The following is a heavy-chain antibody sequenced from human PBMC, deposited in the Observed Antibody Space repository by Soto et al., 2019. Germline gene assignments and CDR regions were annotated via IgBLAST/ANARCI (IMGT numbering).Heavy chain of an antibody. CDR1: GFTFSSYD. D-gene: IGHD6-13*01. CDR3: AKGGSSWSRFDY. Sequence: GGSLGLSCAASGFTFSSYDMSWVRQAPGKGLEWVSTISGSGGSTYYADSVKGRFTISRDNSKNTLYLQMNSLRAEDPAVYYCAKGGSSWSRFDYWGQGTLVTVSS. CDR2: ISGSGGST. V-gene: IGHV3-23*01. J-gene: IGHJ4*02.